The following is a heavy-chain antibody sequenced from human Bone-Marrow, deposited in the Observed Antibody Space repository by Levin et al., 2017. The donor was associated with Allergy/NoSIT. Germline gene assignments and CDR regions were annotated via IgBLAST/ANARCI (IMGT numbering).Heavy chain of an antibody. CDR3: TIAQHLEAGGAFDI. CDR2: IRSKAFGGTT. J-gene: IGHJ3*02. Sequence: PGGSLRLSCTASGFTFGDYAMAWVRQAPGKGLEWVGFIRSKAFGGTTEYAASVKGRFTMSRDDSKSIAYLQMNNLKNEETAVYYCTIAQHLEAGGAFDIWGQGTMVTVSS. CDR1: GFTFGDYA. V-gene: IGHV3-49*04. D-gene: IGHD6-13*01.